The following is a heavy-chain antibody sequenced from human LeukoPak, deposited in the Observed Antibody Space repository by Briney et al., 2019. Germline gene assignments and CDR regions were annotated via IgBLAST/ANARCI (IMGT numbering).Heavy chain of an antibody. V-gene: IGHV4-34*01. CDR3: AADLKEGWPPYLYYGMDV. CDR2: INYTGST. Sequence: SETLSLTCAVYGGSFSGYYWSWIRQPPGKGLEWIGEINYTGSTNYNPSLKSRVTISADTSKNQFSLKLSPVTAADTAVYYCAADLKEGWPPYLYYGMDVWGQGTTVTVSS. D-gene: IGHD5-24*01. J-gene: IGHJ6*02. CDR1: GGSFSGYY.